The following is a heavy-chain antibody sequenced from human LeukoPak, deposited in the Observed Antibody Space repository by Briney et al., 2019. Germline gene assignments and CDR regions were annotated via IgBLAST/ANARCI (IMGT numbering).Heavy chain of an antibody. D-gene: IGHD2-2*01. CDR1: GFTFSSYG. Sequence: GSLRLSCAASGFTFSSYGMHWVRQAPGEGLEWVAVISYDGSNKYYADSVKGRFTIPRDNSKNTLYLQMNSLRAEDTAVYYCAKGFIPAAIFWVLDYWGQGTLVTVSS. CDR3: AKGFIPAAIFWVLDY. J-gene: IGHJ4*02. CDR2: ISYDGSNK. V-gene: IGHV3-30*18.